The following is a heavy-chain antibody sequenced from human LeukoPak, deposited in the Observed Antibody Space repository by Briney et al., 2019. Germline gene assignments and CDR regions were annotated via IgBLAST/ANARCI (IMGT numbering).Heavy chain of an antibody. V-gene: IGHV3-53*01. D-gene: IGHD1-26*01. J-gene: IGHJ4*02. CDR1: GFTVSSNY. CDR3: ARVGRYSGSFNYFDY. Sequence: GGSLRLSCAASGFTVSSNYRSWVRQAPGKGQEWVSVIYSGGSTYYADSVKGRFTISRDNSKNTLYLQMNSLRAEDTAVYYCARVGRYSGSFNYFDYWGQGTLVTVSS. CDR2: IYSGGST.